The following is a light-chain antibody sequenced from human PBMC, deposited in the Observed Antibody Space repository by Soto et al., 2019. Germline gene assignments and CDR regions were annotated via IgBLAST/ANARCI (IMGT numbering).Light chain of an antibody. V-gene: IGLV2-14*03. CDR3: SSYTTSSFL. Sequence: QSALTQPASVSGSPGQSITISCTGTSSDVGAYNYVSWYQQHPGKAPKLMIYNVSNRPSGVSDRFSGSKSGNTASLTISGLQAEDEADYYCSSYTTSSFLFGGGTQLTVL. CDR1: SSDVGAYNY. CDR2: NVS. J-gene: IGLJ2*01.